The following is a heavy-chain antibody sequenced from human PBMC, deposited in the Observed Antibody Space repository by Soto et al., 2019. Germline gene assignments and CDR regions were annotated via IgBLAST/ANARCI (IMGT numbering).Heavy chain of an antibody. J-gene: IGHJ4*02. V-gene: IGHV4-38-2*02. CDR2: MYPTGST. Sequence: SETLSLTCTVSGYSISSGCYWGWIRQPPGKRLEWIGSMYPTGSTYYNPSLKSRVTMSVDTSNNEFSLKLTSVTAADTAVYHCVRDLNYGLYYFDYWGQGTMVTVSS. CDR3: VRDLNYGLYYFDY. D-gene: IGHD3-10*01. CDR1: GYSISSGCY.